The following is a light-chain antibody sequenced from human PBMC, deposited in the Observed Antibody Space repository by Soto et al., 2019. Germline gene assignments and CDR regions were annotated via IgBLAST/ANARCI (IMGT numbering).Light chain of an antibody. CDR3: QQETT. V-gene: IGKV1-5*01. J-gene: IGKJ1*01. CDR2: DAS. Sequence: DIQMTQSPSTLSASVGDRVTITCRASQSISSWLAWYQQKPGKAPKLLIYDASSLESGVPSRFSGSGSGTEFTLTISSLQPDDFATYYCQQETTFGQETKVEIK. CDR1: QSISSW.